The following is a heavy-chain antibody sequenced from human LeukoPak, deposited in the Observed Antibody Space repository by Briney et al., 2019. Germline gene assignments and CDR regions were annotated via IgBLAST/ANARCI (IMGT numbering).Heavy chain of an antibody. J-gene: IGHJ4*02. CDR1: RFKFSDHY. D-gene: IGHD3-10*01. CDR2: ISGSGGST. CDR3: AKDMAPYYFDY. Sequence: GGSLRLSCAASRFKFSDHYMDWVRQAPGKGLEWVSAISGSGGSTYYADSVKGRFTISRDNSKNTLYLQMNSLRAEDTAVYYCAKDMAPYYFDYWGQGTLVTVSS. V-gene: IGHV3-23*01.